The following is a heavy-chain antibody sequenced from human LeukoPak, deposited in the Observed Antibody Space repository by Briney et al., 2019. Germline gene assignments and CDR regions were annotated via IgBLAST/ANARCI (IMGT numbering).Heavy chain of an antibody. CDR3: AKLRDYDILAGYLGIAADY. CDR1: GFTFSSYG. CDR2: ISGSGGST. V-gene: IGHV3-23*01. J-gene: IGHJ4*02. Sequence: GGSLRLSCAASGFTFSSYGMSWVRQAPGKGLEWVSAISGSGGSTYYADSVRGRFTISRDNSKNTLYLQMNSLRAEDTAVYYCAKLRDYDILAGYLGIAADYWGQGTLATVSS. D-gene: IGHD3-9*01.